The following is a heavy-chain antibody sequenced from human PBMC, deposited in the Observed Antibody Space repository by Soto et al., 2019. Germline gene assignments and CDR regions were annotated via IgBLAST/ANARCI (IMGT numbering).Heavy chain of an antibody. D-gene: IGHD3-10*01. J-gene: IGHJ6*02. CDR1: GGSINNGGYY. CDR3: ARDLRGGSYCMDV. Sequence: QVQLQESGPGLVKPSQTLSLTCTVSGGSINNGGYYWSWIRQHPGKGLEWIGYIFYSGSTYYNPSLKSRVTISVDTSKNQFSLKLSSVTAADTAVYYCARDLRGGSYCMDVWGQGTTVTVSS. CDR2: IFYSGST. V-gene: IGHV4-31*03.